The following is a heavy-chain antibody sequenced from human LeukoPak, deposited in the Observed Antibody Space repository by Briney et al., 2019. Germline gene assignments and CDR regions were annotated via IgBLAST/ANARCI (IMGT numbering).Heavy chain of an antibody. CDR3: ARAFGGSYVDY. D-gene: IGHD1-26*01. CDR2: INPNSGGT. V-gene: IGHV1-2*02. J-gene: IGHJ4*02. Sequence: GASVKVSCKASGYTFTGYYMHWVRQAPGQGLEWMGWINPNSGGTNYAQKFQGRVTMTRDTSISTAYMELSRLGSDATAVYYCARAFGGSYVDYWGQGTLVTVSS. CDR1: GYTFTGYY.